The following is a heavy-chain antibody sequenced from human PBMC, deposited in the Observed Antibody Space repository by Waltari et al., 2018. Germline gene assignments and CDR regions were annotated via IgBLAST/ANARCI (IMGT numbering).Heavy chain of an antibody. CDR2: IIPILRVT. CDR1: GGTFSSKA. D-gene: IGHD4-17*01. V-gene: IGHV1-69*04. J-gene: IGHJ4*02. CDR3: ATEGDYGHFDY. Sequence: QVQLVQSGAEVKKPGSSVKVSCKASGGTFSSKAITWVRQAPGQGLEWMGGIIPILRVTNDAQKFQGRLTITADDSTSTAYMELSSLTSEDTAMYYCATEGDYGHFDYWGQGTLVTVSS.